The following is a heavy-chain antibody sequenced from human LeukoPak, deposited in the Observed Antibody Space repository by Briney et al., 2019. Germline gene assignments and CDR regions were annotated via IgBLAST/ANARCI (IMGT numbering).Heavy chain of an antibody. CDR3: ARDLGIVGAPGAFDI. J-gene: IGHJ3*02. V-gene: IGHV3-21*01. Sequence: PGGSLRLSCAASGFTFSSYWMSWVRQAPGKGLEWVSSISSSSSYIYYADSVKGRFTISRDNAKNSLYLQMNSLRAEDTAVYYCARDLGIVGAPGAFDIWGQGTMVTVSS. CDR1: GFTFSSYW. CDR2: ISSSSSYI. D-gene: IGHD1-26*01.